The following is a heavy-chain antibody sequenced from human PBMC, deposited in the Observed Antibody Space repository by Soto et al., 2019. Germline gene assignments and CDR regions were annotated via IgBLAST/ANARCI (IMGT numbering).Heavy chain of an antibody. Sequence: GASVKVSCKASGGTFSSYTISWVRQAPGQGLEWMGGIIPIFGTANYAQKFQGRVTITADESTSTAYMELSSLRSEDMAVYYCARGRDDSSGYYYYYGMDVWGQGTTVTVSS. CDR1: GGTFSSYT. CDR3: ARGRDDSSGYYYYYGMDV. V-gene: IGHV1-69*13. CDR2: IIPIFGTA. J-gene: IGHJ6*02. D-gene: IGHD3-22*01.